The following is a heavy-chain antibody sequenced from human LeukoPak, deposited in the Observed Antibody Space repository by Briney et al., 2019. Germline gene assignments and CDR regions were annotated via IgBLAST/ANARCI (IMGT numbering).Heavy chain of an antibody. CDR1: GFTVSSNY. CDR3: ARDDLDYPFDY. Sequence: PGGSLRLSCAASGFTVSSNYMNWVRQAPGKGLEWVSVIYSGGSTYYADSVKGRFTISRDKSKNTLYLQMYSLRAEDTAVYYCARDDLDYPFDYWGQGTLVTVSS. V-gene: IGHV3-66*02. D-gene: IGHD4-11*01. J-gene: IGHJ4*02. CDR2: IYSGGST.